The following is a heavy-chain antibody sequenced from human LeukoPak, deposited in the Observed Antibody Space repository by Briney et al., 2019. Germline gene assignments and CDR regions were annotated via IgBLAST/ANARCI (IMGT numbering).Heavy chain of an antibody. D-gene: IGHD6-19*01. V-gene: IGHV4-34*01. CDR3: ARMAVAGSY. CDR2: INHSGST. CDR1: GGSISSYY. Sequence: PSETLSLTCTVSGGSISSYYWSWIRQPPGKGLEWIGEINHSGSTNYNPSLKSRVTISVDTSKNQFSLKLSSVTAADTAVYYCARMAVAGSYWGQGTLVTVSS. J-gene: IGHJ4*02.